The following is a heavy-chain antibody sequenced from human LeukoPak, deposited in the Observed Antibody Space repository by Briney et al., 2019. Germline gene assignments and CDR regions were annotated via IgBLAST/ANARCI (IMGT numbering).Heavy chain of an antibody. Sequence: GASVKVSCKASGYTFTGYYMHWVRQAPGQGLEWMGWINPNSGGTNYAQKFQGRVTMTRDTSISTAYMELSRLRSEDTAVYYCARGNGRITIFGEWLLVAFDIWGQGTMVTVSS. J-gene: IGHJ3*02. CDR1: GYTFTGYY. V-gene: IGHV1-2*02. D-gene: IGHD3-3*01. CDR3: ARGNGRITIFGEWLLVAFDI. CDR2: INPNSGGT.